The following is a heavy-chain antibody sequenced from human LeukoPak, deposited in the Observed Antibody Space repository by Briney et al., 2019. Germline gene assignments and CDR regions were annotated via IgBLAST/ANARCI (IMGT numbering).Heavy chain of an antibody. CDR2: IKSKNDGGTI. Sequence: GGSLRLSCVGSGSTFSDAWISWVRQAPGKGLEWVGRIKSKNDGGTIDYAAPVKGRFTISRDDSRNTLYLQMNSLKTEDTAVYYCTTRRQDGCWGQGTLVTVSS. V-gene: IGHV3-15*01. J-gene: IGHJ4*02. CDR1: GSTFSDAW. D-gene: IGHD6-25*01. CDR3: TTRRQDGC.